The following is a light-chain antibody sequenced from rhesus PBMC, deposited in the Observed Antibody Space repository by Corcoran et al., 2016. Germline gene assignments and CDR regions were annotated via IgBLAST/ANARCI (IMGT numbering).Light chain of an antibody. V-gene: IGKV1-94*01. J-gene: IGKJ1*01. CDR1: QGINKE. CDR3: LQDYTTPSWT. Sequence: DIQMTQSPSSLSASVGDRVTVTCRASQGINKELSWYQQKPGKTHTLLIYAASSLQTGVSSRFSGSGSGTDYTLPISSLQPEDVATYYCLQDYTTPSWTFGQGTKVEIK. CDR2: AAS.